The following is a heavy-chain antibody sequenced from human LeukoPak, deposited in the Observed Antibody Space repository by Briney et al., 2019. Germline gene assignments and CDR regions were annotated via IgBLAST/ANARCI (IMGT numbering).Heavy chain of an antibody. V-gene: IGHV1-69*04. CDR3: AXEEXFWSGXNWFDP. J-gene: IGHJ5*02. Sequence: AASVKVSCKASGGTFSSYAISWVRQAPGQGLEWMGRIIPILGIANYAQKFQGRVTITADKSTSTAYMELSSLRSEDTAVYYCAXEEXFWSGXNWFDPGAREPWSPSP. CDR1: GGTFSSYA. CDR2: IIPILGIA. D-gene: IGHD3-3*01.